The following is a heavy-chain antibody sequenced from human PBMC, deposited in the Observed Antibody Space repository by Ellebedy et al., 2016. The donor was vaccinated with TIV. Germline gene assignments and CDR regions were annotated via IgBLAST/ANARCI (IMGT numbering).Heavy chain of an antibody. CDR1: GYTFTSSG. D-gene: IGHD2-15*01. Sequence: AASVKVSCKASGYTFTSSGIICVRQAPGQGLEWMGWISAYNGNTNYEQKLQGRVTMTTDTSTSTAYMEVRSLGSDDTAVYYCARERETGRGGTYYFDYWGQGTLVTVSS. CDR3: ARERETGRGGTYYFDY. V-gene: IGHV1-18*04. CDR2: ISAYNGNT. J-gene: IGHJ4*02.